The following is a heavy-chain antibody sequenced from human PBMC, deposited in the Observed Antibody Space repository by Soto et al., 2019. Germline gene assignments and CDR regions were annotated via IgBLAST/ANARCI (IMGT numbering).Heavy chain of an antibody. Sequence: GASVKVSCKASGYTFTSYYMHWVRQAPGQGLEWMGIINPSGGSTSYAQKFQGRVTMTRDTSTSTVYMELSSLRSEDTAVYYCARDKRSGSCYADSGGYYYYGMDVWGQGTTVTVSS. J-gene: IGHJ6*02. CDR3: ARDKRSGSCYADSGGYYYYGMDV. V-gene: IGHV1-46*03. D-gene: IGHD1-26*01. CDR2: INPSGGST. CDR1: GYTFTSYY.